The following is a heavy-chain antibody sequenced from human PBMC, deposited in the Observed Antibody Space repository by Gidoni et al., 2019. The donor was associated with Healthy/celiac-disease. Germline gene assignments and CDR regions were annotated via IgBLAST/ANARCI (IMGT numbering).Heavy chain of an antibody. CDR3: ARDGSSSFGGGIAAAGTNYYFDY. Sequence: QVQLVQSGAEVKKPGASVKVSCKASGYTFTSYYMHWVRQSPGQGLEWMGINNPSGGSTSYAQKFQGRVTMTRDTSTSTVYMELSSLRSEDTAVYYCARDGSSSFGGGIAAAGTNYYFDYWGQGTLVTVSS. J-gene: IGHJ4*02. D-gene: IGHD6-13*01. V-gene: IGHV1-46*01. CDR1: GYTFTSYY. CDR2: NNPSGGST.